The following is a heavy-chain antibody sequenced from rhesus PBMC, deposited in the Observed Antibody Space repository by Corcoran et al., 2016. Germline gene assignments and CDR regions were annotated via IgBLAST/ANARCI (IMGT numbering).Heavy chain of an antibody. CDR3: ARQEVVVTKGFDL. V-gene: IGHV4-80*01. CDR2: INGNSVTT. Sequence: QAQLQASGPGLVKPSETLSLPCAVSGVSFSSYWWSWFRPPPGMGLEWSGEINGNSVTTCYNPSLESRATISKDSSKGHVSLNLKAVTAADTAVYYCARQEVVVTKGFDLWSQGILVTVSS. J-gene: IGHJ4*01. D-gene: IGHD3-16*01. CDR1: GVSFSSYW.